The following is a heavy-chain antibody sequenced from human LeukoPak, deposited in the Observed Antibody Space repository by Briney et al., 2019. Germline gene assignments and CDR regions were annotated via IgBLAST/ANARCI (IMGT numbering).Heavy chain of an antibody. Sequence: PSETLSLTCAVYGGSFSGYYWSWIRQPPGKGLEWIGEINHSGSTNYNPSLKSRVTISVDTSKNQFSLKLSSVTAADTAVYYCARKGKYWIQLWNAFDYWGQGTLVTVSS. V-gene: IGHV4-34*01. CDR3: ARKGKYWIQLWNAFDY. D-gene: IGHD5-18*01. CDR2: INHSGST. CDR1: GGSFSGYY. J-gene: IGHJ4*02.